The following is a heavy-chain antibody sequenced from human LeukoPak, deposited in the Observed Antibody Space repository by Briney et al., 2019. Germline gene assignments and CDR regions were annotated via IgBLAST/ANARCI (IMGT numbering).Heavy chain of an antibody. V-gene: IGHV3-48*03. D-gene: IGHD2-2*01. CDR2: LSSSGSTI. CDR1: GFTFSSYE. Sequence: GESLRLSCAASGFTFSSYEMNWVRQAPGKGLEWVSYLSSSGSTIYYADSVKGRFTISRDNAKNSLYLQMNSLRAEDTAVYYCARDPHSHIVVVPAAYYYYGMDVWGQGTTVTVSS. CDR3: ARDPHSHIVVVPAAYYYYGMDV. J-gene: IGHJ6*02.